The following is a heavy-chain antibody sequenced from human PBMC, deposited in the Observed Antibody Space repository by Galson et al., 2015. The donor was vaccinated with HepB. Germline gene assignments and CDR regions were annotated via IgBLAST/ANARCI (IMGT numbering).Heavy chain of an antibody. CDR1: GYTFTSYA. V-gene: IGHV1-3*01. Sequence: SVKVSCKASGYTFTSYAMHWVRQAPGQRLEWMGWINAGNGNTKYSQKFQGRVTITRDTSESTAYMELSSLRSEDTAVYYCARDGPLGYCSSTSCYDAFDIWGQGTMVTVSS. D-gene: IGHD2-2*01. CDR2: INAGNGNT. J-gene: IGHJ3*02. CDR3: ARDGPLGYCSSTSCYDAFDI.